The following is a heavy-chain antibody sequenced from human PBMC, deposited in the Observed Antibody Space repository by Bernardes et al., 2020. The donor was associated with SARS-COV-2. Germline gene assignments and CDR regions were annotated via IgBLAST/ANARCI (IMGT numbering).Heavy chain of an antibody. CDR3: AHIRSSSSWSH. D-gene: IGHD6-13*01. CDR1: LFSLSPSGVG. J-gene: IGHJ4*02. Sequence: SGFTLWKPTQTLTLTCPFSLFSLSPSGVGVGWIRQPPGMALEWLALIYWSDDKRYSPSLKSRLTITKDTSKNQVVLTMTNMDPVDTATYYCAHIRSSSSWSHWGQGTLVTVSS. V-gene: IGHV2-5*01. CDR2: IYWSDDK.